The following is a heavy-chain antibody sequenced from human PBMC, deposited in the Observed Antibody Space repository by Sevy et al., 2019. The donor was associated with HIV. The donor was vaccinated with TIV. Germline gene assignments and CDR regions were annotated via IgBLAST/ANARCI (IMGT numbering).Heavy chain of an antibody. Sequence: GGSLRLSCAASGFTFSSYGMHWVRQAPGKGLEWVAVIWYDGSNKYYADSVKGRFTISRDNSKNTLYLQMNSLRAEDTAVYYCARANGDHRYSYSGMDVWGQGTTVTVSS. CDR2: IWYDGSNK. V-gene: IGHV3-33*01. D-gene: IGHD4-17*01. CDR3: ARANGDHRYSYSGMDV. CDR1: GFTFSSYG. J-gene: IGHJ6*02.